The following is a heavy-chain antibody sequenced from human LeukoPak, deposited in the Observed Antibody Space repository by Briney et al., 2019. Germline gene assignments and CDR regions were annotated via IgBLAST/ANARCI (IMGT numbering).Heavy chain of an antibody. CDR2: ISTSGTI. D-gene: IGHD1-26*01. V-gene: IGHV3-48*01. Sequence: GGSLRLSCAASAFSLNTYSMNWVRQTPGKGLEWLSHISTSGTIHYADSVKGRFSISRDNGRNSVSLQMNRLRVGDTGVYFCATAPRGASDYIDVWGRRTTVSVSS. CDR3: ATAPRGASDYIDV. CDR1: AFSLNTYS. J-gene: IGHJ6*03.